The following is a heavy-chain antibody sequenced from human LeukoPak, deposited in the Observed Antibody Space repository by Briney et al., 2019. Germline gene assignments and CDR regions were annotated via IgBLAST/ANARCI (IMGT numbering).Heavy chain of an antibody. D-gene: IGHD5-18*01. CDR3: AKDGSGYSYGYFDY. J-gene: IGHJ4*02. V-gene: IGHV3-23*01. CDR1: GFTFNLYE. Sequence: GGSLRLSCAASGFTFNLYEMNWVRQAPGKGLEWVSAISGSGGSTYYADSVKGRFTISRDNSKNTLYLQMNSLRAEDTAVYYCAKDGSGYSYGYFDYWGQGTLVTVSS. CDR2: ISGSGGST.